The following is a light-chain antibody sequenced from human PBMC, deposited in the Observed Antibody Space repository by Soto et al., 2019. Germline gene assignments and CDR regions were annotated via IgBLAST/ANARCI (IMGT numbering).Light chain of an antibody. CDR1: QSVSSNH. CDR2: GAS. V-gene: IGKV3-20*01. J-gene: IGKJ4*01. CDR3: QQYGSSPLT. Sequence: EVVLTQSPGTLSLFPGERATLSCRASQSVSSNHLAWYQQKPGQAPRLLIYGASSRATSIPDRFSGSGSGTDFTLTISRLEPGDFAVYYCQQYGSSPLTFGGGTKVEIK.